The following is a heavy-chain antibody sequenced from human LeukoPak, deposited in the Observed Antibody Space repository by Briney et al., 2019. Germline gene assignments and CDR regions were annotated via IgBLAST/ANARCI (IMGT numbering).Heavy chain of an antibody. D-gene: IGHD3-22*01. Sequence: SETLSLTCTVSGGSISNGDHYWSWIRQHPGKGLEWIGHIYYSGSTYYNPSLKSRGIISVETSKNQYSLKLSSVTAADTAAYYCARDRRYYDSSGYYYNWFDPWGQGTLVTVSS. CDR2: IYYSGST. CDR3: ARDRRYYDSSGYYYNWFDP. V-gene: IGHV4-31*03. CDR1: GGSISNGDHY. J-gene: IGHJ5*02.